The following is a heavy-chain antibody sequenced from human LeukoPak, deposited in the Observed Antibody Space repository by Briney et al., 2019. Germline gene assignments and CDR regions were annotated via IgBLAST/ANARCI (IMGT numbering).Heavy chain of an antibody. D-gene: IGHD4-11*01. Sequence: GGSLRLSCAASGFIVSSYYMTWVRQAPGKGLEWVSVIYSGGSTYYADSMKGRFAISRDSSKNTIFLQMNSLRVEDTAVYYCARSYSNHRFGMDVWGLGTTVIVS. J-gene: IGHJ6*02. CDR1: GFIVSSYY. V-gene: IGHV3-66*01. CDR3: ARSYSNHRFGMDV. CDR2: IYSGGST.